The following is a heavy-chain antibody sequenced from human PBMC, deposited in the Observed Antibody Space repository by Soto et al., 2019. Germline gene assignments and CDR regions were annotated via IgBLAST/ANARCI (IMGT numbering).Heavy chain of an antibody. J-gene: IGHJ6*02. V-gene: IGHV3-30*18. CDR2: ISYEGSNR. Sequence: GGSLTLSCSASGFRFSAYAMHWVRHAPGKVLEWVAVISYEGSNRFYADSVKGRFTVSRDNSKNMVYLQMNSLRGEDTAVFYCAKDYGDYNFNYGMDVWGQGTTVTVSS. CDR3: AKDYGDYNFNYGMDV. D-gene: IGHD4-17*01. CDR1: GFRFSAYA.